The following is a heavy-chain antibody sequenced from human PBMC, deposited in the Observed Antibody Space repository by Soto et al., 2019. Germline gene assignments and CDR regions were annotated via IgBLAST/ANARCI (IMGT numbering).Heavy chain of an antibody. CDR1: GFMFDSYP. CDR3: AKSGDSAGWGIDF. J-gene: IGHJ4*02. D-gene: IGHD6-19*01. Sequence: GWSLRLSCVGSGFMFDSYPMTWVRQAPGKGLEWVSYINSGSDSIYYAESVKGRFTISRDNARNSLPLQMNSLSDEDTAVYYWAKSGDSAGWGIDFWGQGTLVTVSS. V-gene: IGHV3-48*02. CDR2: INSGSDSI.